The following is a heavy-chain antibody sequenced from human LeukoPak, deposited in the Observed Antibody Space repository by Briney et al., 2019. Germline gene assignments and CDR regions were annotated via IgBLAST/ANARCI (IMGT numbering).Heavy chain of an antibody. Sequence: ASVKVSCKVSGYTLTELSMHWVRQAPGKGLEWMGRFDPEDGETIYAQKFQGRVTMTADTSTDTVYMELSSLRSEDTAVYYCATEGRMVRGVYTDYWGQGTLVTVSS. CDR2: FDPEDGET. D-gene: IGHD3-10*01. J-gene: IGHJ4*02. CDR1: GYTLTELS. CDR3: ATEGRMVRGVYTDY. V-gene: IGHV1-24*01.